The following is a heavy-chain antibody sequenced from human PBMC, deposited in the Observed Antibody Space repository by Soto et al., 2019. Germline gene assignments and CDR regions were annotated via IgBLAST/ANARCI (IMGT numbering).Heavy chain of an antibody. V-gene: IGHV1-3*01. CDR2: INAGNGNT. CDR3: ARGYYDFWSGYYRRTNYFDY. J-gene: IGHJ4*02. D-gene: IGHD3-3*01. CDR1: GYTFTSYA. Sequence: GASVKVSCKASGYTFTSYAMHWVRQAPGQRLEWMGWINAGNGNTKYSQKFQGRVTITRDTSASTAYMELSSLRSEDTAVYYCARGYYDFWSGYYRRTNYFDYWGQGTLVTVSS.